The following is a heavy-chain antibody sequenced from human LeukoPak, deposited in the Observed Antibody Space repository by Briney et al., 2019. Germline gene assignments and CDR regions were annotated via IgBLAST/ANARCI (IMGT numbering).Heavy chain of an antibody. CDR3: ARGDGVLATIGTGSSFFDL. CDR1: GRAFTYYY. CDR2: IHHSGSF. Sequence: SETLSLTCSFNGRAFTYYYWTWIRQPPGKGLEGIGEIHHSGSFKYSPSLKTRVTLSLDTSNNQFFLKLKSVTAADTAVYYCARGDGVLATIGTGSSFFDLWGRGTLVTVSS. V-gene: IGHV4-34*01. J-gene: IGHJ2*01. D-gene: IGHD5-24*01.